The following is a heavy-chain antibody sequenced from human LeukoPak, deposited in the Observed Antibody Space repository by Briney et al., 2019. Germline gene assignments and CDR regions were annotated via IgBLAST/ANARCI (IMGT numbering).Heavy chain of an antibody. Sequence: PSETLSLTCVVYGGSFSGYYWSWIRQPPGKGLEWIGEINHSGSTNYNPSLKSRVTISVDTSKNQFSLKLSSVTAADTAVYYCARGPGYYGSGSYYKGFDYWGQGTLVTVSS. J-gene: IGHJ4*02. D-gene: IGHD3-10*01. V-gene: IGHV4-34*01. CDR3: ARGPGYYGSGSYYKGFDY. CDR1: GGSFSGYY. CDR2: INHSGST.